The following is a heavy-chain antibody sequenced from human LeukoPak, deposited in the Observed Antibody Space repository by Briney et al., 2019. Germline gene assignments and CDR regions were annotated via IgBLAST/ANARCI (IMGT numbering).Heavy chain of an antibody. J-gene: IGHJ4*02. D-gene: IGHD6-6*01. CDR3: ARGPNSNWSGLDF. CDR1: GFTFSSYW. Sequence: GGSLRLSCAASGFTFSSYWMHWVRQAPGKGLVWVSRINSDGSSTTYADSVKGRFTISRDIAKNTLYLQMKSLRAEDTAVYYCARGPNSNWSGLDFWGQGTLLTVSS. V-gene: IGHV3-74*01. CDR2: INSDGSST.